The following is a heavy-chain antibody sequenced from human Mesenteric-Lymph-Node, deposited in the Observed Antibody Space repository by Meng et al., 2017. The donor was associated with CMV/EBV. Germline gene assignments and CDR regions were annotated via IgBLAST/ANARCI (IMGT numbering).Heavy chain of an antibody. CDR1: SFTFSRHW. J-gene: IGHJ4*02. CDR2: IKSDGTTI. CDR3: ARALFDMWTGNIIDQ. Sequence: GGSLRLSCAASSFTFSRHWMHWVRQVPGKGLEWVSHIKSDGTTITYADSVKGRFTVSRDNVRSTLYLQMNSLRVEDTATYFCARALFDMWTGNIIDQWGPGTSVTVSS. V-gene: IGHV3-74*01. D-gene: IGHD3/OR15-3a*01.